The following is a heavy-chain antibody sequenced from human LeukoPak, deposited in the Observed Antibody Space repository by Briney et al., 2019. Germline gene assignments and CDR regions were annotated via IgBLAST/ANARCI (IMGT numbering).Heavy chain of an antibody. CDR2: ISYRSSPI. Sequence: GGSLRLSCTASGFTFSDCDMSWVRQAPGKGLEWVSSISYRSSPIYYADSVKGRFTISRENAKNSLYLQMDSLRAGDTAVYYCARAYPPLRTAAAGDQWGQGTLVTVSS. V-gene: IGHV3-21*01. CDR1: GFTFSDCD. D-gene: IGHD6-13*01. CDR3: ARAYPPLRTAAAGDQ. J-gene: IGHJ4*02.